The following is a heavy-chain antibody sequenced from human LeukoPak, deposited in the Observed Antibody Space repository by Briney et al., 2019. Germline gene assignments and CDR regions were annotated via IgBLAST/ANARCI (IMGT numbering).Heavy chain of an antibody. J-gene: IGHJ4*02. CDR2: IWYDGSNK. CDR1: GFTFSSYG. CDR3: AKVSSVATLGIDY. Sequence: GRSLRLSCAASGFTFSSYGMHWVRQAPGKGLEWVAVIWYDGSNKYYADSVKGRFTISRGNSKNTLYLQMNSLRAEDTAVYYCAKVSSVATLGIDYWGQGTLVTVSS. D-gene: IGHD5-12*01. V-gene: IGHV3-33*06.